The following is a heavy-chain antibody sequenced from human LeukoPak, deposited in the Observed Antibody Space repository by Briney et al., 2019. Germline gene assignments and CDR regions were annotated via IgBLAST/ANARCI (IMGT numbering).Heavy chain of an antibody. Sequence: SETLSLTCTVSGVSISSNYWSWIRQPPGKGLEWIGYIYYSGSTNYNPSLKSRVTISVDTSKNQFSLKLSSVTAADTAVYYCARDRGGGYVDYWGQGTLVTVSS. CDR3: ARDRGGGYVDY. J-gene: IGHJ4*02. D-gene: IGHD2-15*01. CDR2: IYYSGST. CDR1: GVSISSNY. V-gene: IGHV4-59*01.